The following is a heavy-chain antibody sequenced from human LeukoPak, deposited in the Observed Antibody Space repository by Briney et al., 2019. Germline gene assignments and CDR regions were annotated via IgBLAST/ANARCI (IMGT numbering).Heavy chain of an antibody. D-gene: IGHD4-23*01. CDR3: AKGNTVVTPYYYYMDV. Sequence: GGSLRLSCAASGFTFSSYAMSWVRQAPGKGLEWVSAISGSGGSTYYADSVKGRFTISRDNSKNTLYLQMNSLRAEDTAVYYCAKGNTVVTPYYYYMDVWGKGTTVTVSS. V-gene: IGHV3-23*01. CDR2: ISGSGGST. J-gene: IGHJ6*03. CDR1: GFTFSSYA.